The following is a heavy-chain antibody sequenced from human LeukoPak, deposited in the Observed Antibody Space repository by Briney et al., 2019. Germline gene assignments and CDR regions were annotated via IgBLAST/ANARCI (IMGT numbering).Heavy chain of an antibody. J-gene: IGHJ5*02. CDR2: IYTSGNT. CDR1: GFSVSSTY. CDR3: TRDRAGTQSWVEFDL. D-gene: IGHD3-10*01. Sequence: PGGSLRLSCAASGFSVSSTYMSWVRQAPGKGLEWVSLIYTSGNTFYADSVMGRFTISRDNSKNTLFLQMNSLRAEDSAVYYCTRDRAGTQSWVEFDLWGQGTLVTVSS. V-gene: IGHV3-66*03.